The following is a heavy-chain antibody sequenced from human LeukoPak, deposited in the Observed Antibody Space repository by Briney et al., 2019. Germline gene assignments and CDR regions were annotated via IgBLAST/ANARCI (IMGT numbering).Heavy chain of an antibody. CDR1: GGSISSSSYY. Sequence: PSETLSLTCTVSGGSISSSSYYWGWIRQPPGKGLEWIGSIYYSGSTYYNPSLKSRVTISVDTSKNQFSLKLSSVTAADTAVYYCARHAINYGNWFDPWGQGTLVTVSS. D-gene: IGHD5-24*01. V-gene: IGHV4-39*01. CDR2: IYYSGST. J-gene: IGHJ5*02. CDR3: ARHAINYGNWFDP.